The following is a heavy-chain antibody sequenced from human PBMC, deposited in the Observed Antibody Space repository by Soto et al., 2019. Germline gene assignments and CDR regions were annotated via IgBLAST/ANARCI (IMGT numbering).Heavy chain of an antibody. CDR3: AGSIAARPIPLNWFDP. V-gene: IGHV4-34*01. CDR1: GGSFSGYY. J-gene: IGHJ5*02. D-gene: IGHD6-6*01. Sequence: SETLSLTCAVYGGSFSGYYWSWIRQPPGKGLEWIGEINHSGSTNYNPSLKSRVTISVDTSKNQFSLKLSSVTAADTAVYYCAGSIAARPIPLNWFDPWXQGTLVTVSS. CDR2: INHSGST.